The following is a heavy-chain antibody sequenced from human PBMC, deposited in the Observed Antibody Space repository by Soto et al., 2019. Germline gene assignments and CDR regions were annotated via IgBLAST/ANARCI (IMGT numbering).Heavy chain of an antibody. D-gene: IGHD2-21*02. J-gene: IGHJ4*02. CDR3: ARANPLWGDSDRIAFDF. V-gene: IGHV4-30-4*01. CDR2: ISSSATS. Sequence: PSETLSLTCPVSRCSIRSVDYYWGWIRQSPGKGLEWIGHISSSATSYSNPSLKRRLTMSIDTSKNQFSLSLTYVTAADTAVYFCARANPLWGDSDRIAFDFWGLGTLVTVPS. CDR1: RCSIRSVDYY.